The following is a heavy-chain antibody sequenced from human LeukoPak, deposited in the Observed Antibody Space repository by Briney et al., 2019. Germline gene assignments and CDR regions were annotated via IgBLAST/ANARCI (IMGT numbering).Heavy chain of an antibody. CDR3: ARGGFYYYDSSGYPIDY. CDR1: GGSINSFY. CDR2: IFYSGST. D-gene: IGHD3-22*01. V-gene: IGHV4-59*12. Sequence: SETLSLTRTVSGGSINSFYWSWIRQPPGKGLEWIGYIFYSGSTNYNPSLKSRVTISVDRSKNQFSLKLSSVTAADTAVYYCARGGFYYYDSSGYPIDYWGQGTLVTVSS. J-gene: IGHJ4*02.